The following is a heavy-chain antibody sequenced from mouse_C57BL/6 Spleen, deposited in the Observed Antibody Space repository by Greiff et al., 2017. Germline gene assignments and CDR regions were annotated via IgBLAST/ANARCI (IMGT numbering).Heavy chain of an antibody. CDR2: IDPSGSYT. Sequence: QVQLLQPGAELVKPGASVKLSCKASGYTFTSYWMQWVKQRPGQGLEWIGEIDPSGSYTNYNQKFKGKATLTVDTSSSTAYMQLSSLTSEDSAVYYCARLDRRNYAKDYWGQGTSVTVAS. CDR1: GYTFTSYW. V-gene: IGHV1-50*01. CDR3: ARLDRRNYAKDY. J-gene: IGHJ4*01.